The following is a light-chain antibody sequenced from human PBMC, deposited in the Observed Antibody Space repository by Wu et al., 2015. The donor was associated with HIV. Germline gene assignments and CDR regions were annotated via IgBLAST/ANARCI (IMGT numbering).Light chain of an antibody. V-gene: IGKV1-5*03. Sequence: DIQMTQSPSTLSASVGDRVTITCRASQSISSWLAWYQQKPGKAPKLLIYKASNLEGGVPSRFSGSGSGTEFTLTVSSLQPDDFATYYCQQYNSYPYSFGQGTKLEIK. CDR3: QQYNSYPYS. CDR1: QSISSW. J-gene: IGKJ2*03. CDR2: KAS.